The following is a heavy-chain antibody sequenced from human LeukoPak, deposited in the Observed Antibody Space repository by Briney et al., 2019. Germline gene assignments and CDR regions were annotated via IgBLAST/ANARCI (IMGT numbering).Heavy chain of an antibody. J-gene: IGHJ4*02. CDR1: GGSFSGYY. V-gene: IGHV4-34*01. Sequence: KPSETLSLTCAVYGGSFSGYYWSWIRQPPGKGLEWIGEINHSGSTNYNPSLKSRVTISVDTSKNQFSLKLSSVTAADTAVYYCARVLDILTGYSPGYFDYWGQGTLVTVSS. CDR3: ARVLDILTGYSPGYFDY. CDR2: INHSGST. D-gene: IGHD3-9*01.